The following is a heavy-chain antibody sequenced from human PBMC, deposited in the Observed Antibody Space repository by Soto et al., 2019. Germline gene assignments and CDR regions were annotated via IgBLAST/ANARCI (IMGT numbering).Heavy chain of an antibody. J-gene: IGHJ4*02. Sequence: EVKLLESGGGLFPPGASATLSCLTSGFVFDNYAMSWVRQSPGRGLEWLAAISGSGHATYYTQSVQGRFVISRDKSKKTVCLQMNNLRDEDPAVFYCAKGRYFDSSGGCANFWGLGTQVTVSS. CDR2: ISGSGHAT. D-gene: IGHD3-22*01. CDR3: AKGRYFDSSGGCANF. V-gene: IGHV3-23*01. CDR1: GFVFDNYA.